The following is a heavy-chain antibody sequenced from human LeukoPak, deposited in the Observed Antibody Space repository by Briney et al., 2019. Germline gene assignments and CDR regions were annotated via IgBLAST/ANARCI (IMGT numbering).Heavy chain of an antibody. D-gene: IGHD4-17*01. CDR3: AKDPIRRATVTTHDGGWAVY. Sequence: APVKVSCKASGYTFTSSGISWVRQAPGQGLEWMGWISGYNGETNYVQKFLGRVTMTIDSSTSTAYMELRSLRSDDTAVYYCAKDPIRRATVTTHDGGWAVYWGQGTLVTVSS. J-gene: IGHJ4*02. V-gene: IGHV1-18*01. CDR1: GYTFTSSG. CDR2: ISGYNGET.